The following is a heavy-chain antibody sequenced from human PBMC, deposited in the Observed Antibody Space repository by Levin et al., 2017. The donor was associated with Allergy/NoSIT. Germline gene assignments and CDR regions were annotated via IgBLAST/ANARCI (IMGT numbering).Heavy chain of an antibody. Sequence: PGGSLRLSCAASGFTFSSYGMRWVRQAPGKGLEWVAVTRYDGNNKYYADSVKGRFTISRDNSKNTLYLQMNSLRAEDTAVYYCARDFSGSYLDYWGQGTLVTVSS. CDR2: TRYDGNNK. CDR3: ARDFSGSYLDY. CDR1: GFTFSSYG. V-gene: IGHV3-33*01. D-gene: IGHD1-26*01. J-gene: IGHJ4*02.